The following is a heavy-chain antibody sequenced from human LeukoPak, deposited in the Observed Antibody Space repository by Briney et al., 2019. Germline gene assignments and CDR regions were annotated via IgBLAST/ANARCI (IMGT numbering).Heavy chain of an antibody. D-gene: IGHD1-26*01. V-gene: IGHV4-39*07. CDR2: IYYSGST. CDR1: GGSISSSSYY. J-gene: IGHJ4*02. Sequence: SETLSLTCTVSGGSISSSSYYWGWIRQPPGKGLEWIASIYYSGSTYYNPSLKSRVTISVDTSKNQFSLKLSSVTAADTAVYYCAREDPYSGSYYGYWGQGTLVTVSS. CDR3: AREDPYSGSYYGY.